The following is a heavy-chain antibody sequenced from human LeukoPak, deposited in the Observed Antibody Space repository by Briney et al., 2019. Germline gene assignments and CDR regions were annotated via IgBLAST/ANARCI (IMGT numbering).Heavy chain of an antibody. J-gene: IGHJ5*02. CDR2: IYSGGGT. CDR3: ARVVGNWFDP. V-gene: IGHV3-66*01. D-gene: IGHD1-26*01. Sequence: GGSLRLSCAVSGVTVSSNHMSWVRQAPGKGLEWVSAIYSGGGTYYADSVKGRFTLSRDISKNTLYLQMNSLRAEDTAVYYCARVVGNWFDPWGQGTLVTVSS. CDR1: GVTVSSNH.